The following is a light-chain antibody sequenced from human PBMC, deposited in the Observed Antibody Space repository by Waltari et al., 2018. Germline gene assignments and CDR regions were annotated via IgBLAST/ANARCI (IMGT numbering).Light chain of an antibody. V-gene: IGKV3-11*01. CDR1: QSVGTY. J-gene: IGKJ4*01. CDR3: QQRRNWPLT. Sequence: IVLTQSPAILSFSPGEGAPLSCRASQSVGTYLAWYQLPPGQSPRLLIYDASYRATGIPARFSGSGSETDFTLTISSLQPEDFAVYYCQQRRNWPLTFGGGTRVQI. CDR2: DAS.